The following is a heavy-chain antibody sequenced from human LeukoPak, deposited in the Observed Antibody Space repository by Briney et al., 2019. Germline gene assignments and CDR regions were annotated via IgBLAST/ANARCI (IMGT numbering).Heavy chain of an antibody. D-gene: IGHD3-16*01. CDR3: AKGGGSTAFDI. CDR1: GFTFSSYA. CDR2: ISGGGGST. V-gene: IGHV3-23*01. J-gene: IGHJ3*02. Sequence: GGSLRLSCAASGFTFSSYAMSWVRQAPGKGLEWVSAISGGGGSTYYADSVKGRFTISRANSKSTLFLQMNSLRAEDTAVYYCAKGGGSTAFDIWGQGTVVTVSS.